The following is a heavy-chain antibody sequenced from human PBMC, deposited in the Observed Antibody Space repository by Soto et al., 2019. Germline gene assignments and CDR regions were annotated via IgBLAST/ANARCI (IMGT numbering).Heavy chain of an antibody. D-gene: IGHD3-9*01. Sequence: GGSLRLSCAASGFTFSDYYMSWIRQAPGKGLEWVSYISSSSSYTNYADSVKGRFTISRDNAKNSLYLQMNSLRAEDTAVYYCARLYYDILTGYLDYFVYWGQGTLVTVSS. CDR1: GFTFSDYY. J-gene: IGHJ4*02. V-gene: IGHV3-11*06. CDR3: ARLYYDILTGYLDYFVY. CDR2: ISSSSSYT.